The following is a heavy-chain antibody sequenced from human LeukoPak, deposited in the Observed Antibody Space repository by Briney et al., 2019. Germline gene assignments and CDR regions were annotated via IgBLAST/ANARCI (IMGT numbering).Heavy chain of an antibody. V-gene: IGHV3-48*03. CDR3: ARVICTGGSCFQNDY. Sequence: GGSLRLSCTASGFIFSNFEMNWVRQAPGKGLQWVAYINSGATSEYYADSVKGRFTISRDNAKNSLYLQMNSLGVQDTAIYYCARVICTGGSCFQNDYWGQGTLVTVSS. CDR2: INSGATSE. J-gene: IGHJ4*02. CDR1: GFIFSNFE. D-gene: IGHD2-8*02.